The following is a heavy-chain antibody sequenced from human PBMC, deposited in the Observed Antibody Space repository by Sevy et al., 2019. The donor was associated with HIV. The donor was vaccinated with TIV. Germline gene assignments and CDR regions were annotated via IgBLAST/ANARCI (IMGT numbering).Heavy chain of an antibody. CDR2: INHSGST. V-gene: IGHV4-34*01. D-gene: IGHD2-2*01. CDR1: GGSFSGYY. J-gene: IGHJ3*02. Sequence: SETLSLTCAVYGGSFSGYYWSWIRQPPGKGLEWIGEINHSGSTNYNPSLKSRVTISVDTSKNQFSLKLSSVTAADTAVYFWAGHFRSNSCSHAFDIWGQGTMVTVSS. CDR3: AGHFRSNSCSHAFDI.